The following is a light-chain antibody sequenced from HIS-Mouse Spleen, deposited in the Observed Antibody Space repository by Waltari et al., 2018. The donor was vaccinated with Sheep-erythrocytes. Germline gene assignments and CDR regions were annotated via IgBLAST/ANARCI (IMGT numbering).Light chain of an antibody. CDR3: CSYAGSSTPWV. CDR2: EGS. J-gene: IGLJ3*02. V-gene: IGLV2-23*01. Sequence: QSALTQPASVSGSPGQPIPIPCTDTGSDVGSYNIVSWYQQHPGKAPKLMIYEGSKRPSGVSNRFSGSKSGNTASLTISGLQAEDEADYYCCSYAGSSTPWVFGGGTKLTVL. CDR1: GSDVGSYNI.